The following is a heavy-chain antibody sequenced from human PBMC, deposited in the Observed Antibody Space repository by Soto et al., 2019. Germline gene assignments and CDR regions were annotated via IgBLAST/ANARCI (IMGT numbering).Heavy chain of an antibody. D-gene: IGHD3-3*01. CDR3: ARGDLGYDFWSGYRYYHGMDV. V-gene: IGHV3-74*01. CDR2: INSDGSST. CDR1: GFTFSSYW. Sequence: PGGSLRLSCAASGFTFSSYWMHWVRQAPGKGLVWVSRINSDGSSTSYADSVKGRFTISRGNAKNTLYLQMNSLRAEDTAVYYCARGDLGYDFWSGYRYYHGMDVWGQGTTVTVSS. J-gene: IGHJ6*02.